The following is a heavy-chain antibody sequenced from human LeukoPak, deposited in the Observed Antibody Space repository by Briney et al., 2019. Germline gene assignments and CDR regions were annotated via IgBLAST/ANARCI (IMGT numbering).Heavy chain of an antibody. Sequence: SETLSLTCAVYGGSFSGYYWSWIRQPPGKGLEWIGEINHSGSTNYNPSLKSRVTISVDTSKNQFSLKLSSVTAADTAVYYCARAYSSSWYSDYWGQGTLVTVSS. CDR3: ARAYSSSWYSDY. V-gene: IGHV4-34*01. CDR2: INHSGST. J-gene: IGHJ4*02. D-gene: IGHD6-13*01. CDR1: GGSFSGYY.